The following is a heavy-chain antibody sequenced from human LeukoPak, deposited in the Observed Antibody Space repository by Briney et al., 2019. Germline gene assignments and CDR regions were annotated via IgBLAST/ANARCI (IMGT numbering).Heavy chain of an antibody. Sequence: PGGSLRLSCAASKFAISSYSMNWSRQAPGKGLEWVASITSRSKYIFYADSVKGRFTISRDNAENPLFLQMNSLRAEDTGVYYCASDEETVAGLNGFDLWGQGTLVIVSS. J-gene: IGHJ4*02. CDR2: ITSRSKYI. D-gene: IGHD6-19*01. V-gene: IGHV3-21*01. CDR3: ASDEETVAGLNGFDL. CDR1: KFAISSYS.